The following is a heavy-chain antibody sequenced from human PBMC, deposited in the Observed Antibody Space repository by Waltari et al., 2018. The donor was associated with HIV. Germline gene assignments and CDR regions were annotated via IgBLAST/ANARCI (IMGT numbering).Heavy chain of an antibody. CDR1: GLPFSAYY. Sequence: QVQLVESGGGLVKPGGSLRLSCAASGLPFSAYYMSWIRQAPGKGLECVSYISRSSSYTNYADSVKGRFTISRDNAKNSLYLQMNSLRAEDTAVYYCASDGYNNNAFDIWGQGTMVTVSS. J-gene: IGHJ3*02. CDR2: ISRSSSYT. CDR3: ASDGYNNNAFDI. V-gene: IGHV3-11*05. D-gene: IGHD5-12*01.